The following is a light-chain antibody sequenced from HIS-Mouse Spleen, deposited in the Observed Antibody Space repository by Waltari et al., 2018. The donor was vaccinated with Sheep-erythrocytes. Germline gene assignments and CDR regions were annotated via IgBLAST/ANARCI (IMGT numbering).Light chain of an antibody. CDR3: CSYAGSYTYV. CDR1: SSDDGGYNY. J-gene: IGLJ1*01. V-gene: IGLV2-11*01. CDR2: DVS. Sequence: QSALTQPRSVSGSPGQSVTISCTGTSSDDGGYNYVSWYQQPPGKAPKLMIYDVSKRPSGVPDRFSGSKSGNTASLTISGLQAEDEADYYCCSYAGSYTYVFGTGTKVTVL.